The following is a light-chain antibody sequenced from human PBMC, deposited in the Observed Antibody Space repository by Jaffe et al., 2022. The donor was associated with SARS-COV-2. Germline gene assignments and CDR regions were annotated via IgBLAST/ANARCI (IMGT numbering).Light chain of an antibody. Sequence: EIVLTQSPATLSLSPGERATLSCRASQSVSSYLVWYQQKPDQAPRLLIFGASNRATGIPARFSGSGSGTDFTLTISSLEPEDFAVYYCQQHTNWPITFGQGTRLELK. CDR1: QSVSSY. CDR3: QQHTNWPIT. V-gene: IGKV3-11*01. CDR2: GAS. J-gene: IGKJ5*01.